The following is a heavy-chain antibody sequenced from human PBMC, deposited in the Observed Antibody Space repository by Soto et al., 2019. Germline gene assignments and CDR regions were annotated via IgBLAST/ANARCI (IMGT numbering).Heavy chain of an antibody. Sequence: EVQVVETGGGLIQPGGSLRLSCAASGFSVGSNYMSWVRQAPGTGLQWVSIIHSGGNTFYADSVRGRCTISRDESKNTLVLQMNSRRAEDTAVYYCTRAGTSSSWNYFDYWGQGTLVTVSA. D-gene: IGHD6-13*01. V-gene: IGHV3-53*02. J-gene: IGHJ4*02. CDR3: TRAGTSSSWNYFDY. CDR2: IHSGGNT. CDR1: GFSVGSNY.